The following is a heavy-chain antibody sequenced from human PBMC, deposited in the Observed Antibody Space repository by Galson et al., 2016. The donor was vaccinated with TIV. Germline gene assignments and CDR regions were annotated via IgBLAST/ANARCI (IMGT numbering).Heavy chain of an antibody. CDR2: IHTNGII. CDR1: GDSITGGNYY. D-gene: IGHD2-15*01. V-gene: IGHV4-61*02. Sequence: TLSLTCAVSGDSITGGNYYWSWIRQPAGKGLEWIGRIHTNGIINYNPSLKNRVALSVDTSENQFSLKLDSVAAADTAVYFCARVPPAGHHWYFDLWGRGTLVTVSS. CDR3: ARVPPAGHHWYFDL. J-gene: IGHJ2*01.